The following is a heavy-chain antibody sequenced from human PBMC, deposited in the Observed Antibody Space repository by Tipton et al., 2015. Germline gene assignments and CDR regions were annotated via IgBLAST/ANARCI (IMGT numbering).Heavy chain of an antibody. V-gene: IGHV4-61*08. CDR3: ARVRFLQYLEHWHFDL. Sequence: LSLTCTVSGGSISSRGYYWNWIRQQPGKGLEWIGYIYYSGSTNYNPSLKGRVTISVDTSKNQFSLQLSSVTAADTALYYCARVRFLQYLEHWHFDLWGRGTLVTVSS. CDR1: GGSISSRGYY. J-gene: IGHJ2*01. D-gene: IGHD3-3*01. CDR2: IYYSGST.